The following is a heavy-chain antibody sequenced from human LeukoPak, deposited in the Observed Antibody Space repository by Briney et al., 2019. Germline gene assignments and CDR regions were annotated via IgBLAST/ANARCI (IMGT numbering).Heavy chain of an antibody. J-gene: IGHJ4*02. CDR2: ISYDGSNK. Sequence: GGSLRLSCAASGFTFSSYAMHWVRQAPGKGLEWVAVISYDGSNKYYADSVKGRFTISRDNSKNTLYLQMNSLRAGDTAVYYCARGEGSYNYFDYWGQGTLVTVSS. CDR1: GFTFSSYA. D-gene: IGHD1-26*01. CDR3: ARGEGSYNYFDY. V-gene: IGHV3-30*04.